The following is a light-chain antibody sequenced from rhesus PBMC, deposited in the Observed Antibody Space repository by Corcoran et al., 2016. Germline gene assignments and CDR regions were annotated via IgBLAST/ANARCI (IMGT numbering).Light chain of an antibody. CDR2: DVS. J-gene: IGLJ1*01. Sequence: QAALIQPPSVSGSTGQSVTISCTGTSSDIGGYNYVSWYQQHPGKAPKLMIYDVSKRSSGVSDRFSGSKSDNTASLTISGLQAADEADYYCTSYADSTTFIFGPGTRLTVL. V-gene: IGLV2-23*01. CDR1: SSDIGGYNY. CDR3: TSYADSTTFI.